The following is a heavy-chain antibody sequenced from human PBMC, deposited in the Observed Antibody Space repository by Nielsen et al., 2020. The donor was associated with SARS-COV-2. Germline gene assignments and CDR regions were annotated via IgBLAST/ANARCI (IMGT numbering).Heavy chain of an antibody. CDR2: IFSNDEK. CDR3: ARILRITIFGVVITPGNWFDP. J-gene: IGHJ5*02. CDR1: GFSLSNARMG. V-gene: IGHV2-26*01. Sequence: SGPTLVKPTETLTLTCAVSGFSLSNARMGVSWIRQPPGKALEWLAHIFSNDEKSYSTSLKSRLTISKDTSKSQVVLTMTNMDPVDTATYYCARILRITIFGVVITPGNWFDPWGQGTLVTVSS. D-gene: IGHD3-3*01.